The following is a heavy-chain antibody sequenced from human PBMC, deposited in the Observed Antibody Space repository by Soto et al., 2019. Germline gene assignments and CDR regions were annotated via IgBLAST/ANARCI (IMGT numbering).Heavy chain of an antibody. CDR3: ARAGRYCGCDCAQNPYYFDY. D-gene: IGHD2-21*02. V-gene: IGHV1-69*06. Sequence: SVKVSCKASGGTFSSYAISWVRQAPGQGLEWMGGIIPIFGTANYAQKFQGRVTITADKSTSTAYMELSSLRSEDTAVYYCARAGRYCGCDCAQNPYYFDYWGQGTLVTVSS. CDR1: GGTFSSYA. CDR2: IIPIFGTA. J-gene: IGHJ4*02.